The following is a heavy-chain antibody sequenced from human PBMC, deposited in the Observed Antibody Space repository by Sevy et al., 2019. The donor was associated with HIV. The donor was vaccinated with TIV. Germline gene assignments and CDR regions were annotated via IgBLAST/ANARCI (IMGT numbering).Heavy chain of an antibody. CDR1: GFTFSGYY. CDR3: ARDRIAAADHYFDY. V-gene: IGHV3-11*06. Sequence: GGSLRLSCAASGFTFSGYYMSGIRQAPRKGLEWVSYISSRCSYTNYADSVRGRFTISRDNAKNSLYLQMNSLRAEDTTVYYCARDRIAAADHYFDYWGQGSLVTVSS. D-gene: IGHD6-13*01. CDR2: ISSRCSYT. J-gene: IGHJ4*02.